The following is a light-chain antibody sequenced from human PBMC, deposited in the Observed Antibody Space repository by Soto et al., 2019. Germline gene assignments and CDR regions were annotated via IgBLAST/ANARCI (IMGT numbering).Light chain of an antibody. J-gene: IGKJ5*01. CDR2: GAS. CDR3: QQYNNWPPIT. Sequence: EVVLTQSPATLSLSPGDRATLSCRASQSVSSNLAWYHQKPGQAPRLLIFGASTRATGIPARFSGSGSGTEFTLTISSLQSEDFAVYYCQQYNNWPPITFGQGTRLEI. V-gene: IGKV3-15*01. CDR1: QSVSSN.